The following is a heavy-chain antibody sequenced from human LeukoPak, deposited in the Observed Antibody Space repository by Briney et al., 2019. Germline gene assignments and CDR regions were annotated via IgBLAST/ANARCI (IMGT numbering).Heavy chain of an antibody. D-gene: IGHD3-22*01. CDR2: IYYSGST. CDR1: GGSISSSSYY. CDR3: GYYDSSGYYYFSY. J-gene: IGHJ4*02. V-gene: IGHV4-39*01. Sequence: SETLSLTCTVSGGSISSSSYYWGWIRQPPGKGLEWIGSIYYSGSTYYNPSLKSRVTISVDTSKNQFSLKLSSVTAADTAVYYCGYYDSSGYYYFSYWGQGTLVTVSS.